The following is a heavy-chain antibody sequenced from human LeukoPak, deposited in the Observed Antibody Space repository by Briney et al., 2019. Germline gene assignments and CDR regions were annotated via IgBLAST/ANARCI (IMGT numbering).Heavy chain of an antibody. CDR3: ARDPGGDSSGWQPIDYYFDY. V-gene: IGHV3-48*03. CDR2: ISSSGSTI. Sequence: GGSLRLSCAASGFTFSSYEMNWVRQAPGKGLEWASYISSSGSTIYYADSVKGRFTISRDNAKNSLYLQMNSLRAEDTAVYYCARDPGGDSSGWQPIDYYFDYWGQGTLVTVSS. D-gene: IGHD6-19*01. J-gene: IGHJ4*02. CDR1: GFTFSSYE.